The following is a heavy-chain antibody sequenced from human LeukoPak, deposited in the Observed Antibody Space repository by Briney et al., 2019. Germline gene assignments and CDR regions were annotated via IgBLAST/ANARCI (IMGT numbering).Heavy chain of an antibody. D-gene: IGHD2-8*01. V-gene: IGHV1-46*01. CDR2: SGGST. CDR3: ARGDIVLVDSDYYMDV. Sequence: SGGSTSYAQKFQGRVTMTRDTSTSTVYMELSSLRSEDTAVYYCARGDIVLVDSDYYMDVWGKGTTVTVSS. J-gene: IGHJ6*03.